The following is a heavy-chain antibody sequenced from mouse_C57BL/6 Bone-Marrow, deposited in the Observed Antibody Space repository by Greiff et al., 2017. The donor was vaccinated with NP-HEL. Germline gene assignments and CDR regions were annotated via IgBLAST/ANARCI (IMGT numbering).Heavy chain of an antibody. CDR3: VRAPIYYDYDAWFAY. J-gene: IGHJ3*01. CDR2: IRRKSNNYAT. D-gene: IGHD2-4*01. V-gene: IGHV10-1*01. Sequence: LPLVESLPVPFPPKGSFKLSCAASGFRFNTYAMNWVRQAPGKGLEWVARIRRKSNNYATYYADSVKDRFTISRDDSKSMLYLKMNNMKTEDTAMYYCVRAPIYYDYDAWFAYWGKGALVTVSA. CDR1: GFRFNTYA.